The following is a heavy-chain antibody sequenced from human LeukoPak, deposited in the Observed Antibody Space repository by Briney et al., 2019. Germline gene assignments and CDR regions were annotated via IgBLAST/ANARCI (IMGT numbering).Heavy chain of an antibody. Sequence: PGGSLRPSCAASGFTFSDYYMSWIRQAPGKGLEWVSYISSSGSTIYYADTVKGRFTISRDNAKNSLYLQMNSLRAEDTAVYYCARDRRDIVVVPASPGVGGELGYWGQGTLVTVSS. CDR2: ISSSGSTI. CDR3: ARDRRDIVVVPASPGVGGELGY. D-gene: IGHD2-2*01. CDR1: GFTFSDYY. V-gene: IGHV3-11*01. J-gene: IGHJ4*02.